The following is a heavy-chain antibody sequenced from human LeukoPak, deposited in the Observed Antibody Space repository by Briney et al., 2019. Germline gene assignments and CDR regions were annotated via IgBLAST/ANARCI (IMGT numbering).Heavy chain of an antibody. V-gene: IGHV3-48*04. CDR2: ISSSGSTI. Sequence: GGSLRLSCAGSGFTFSSYWMNWVRQAPGKGLEWVSYISSSGSTIYYADSVKGRFTISRDNAKNSLYLQMNSLRAEDTAVYYCAELGITMIGGVWGKGTTVTISS. CDR3: AELGITMIGGV. D-gene: IGHD3-10*02. J-gene: IGHJ6*04. CDR1: GFTFSSYW.